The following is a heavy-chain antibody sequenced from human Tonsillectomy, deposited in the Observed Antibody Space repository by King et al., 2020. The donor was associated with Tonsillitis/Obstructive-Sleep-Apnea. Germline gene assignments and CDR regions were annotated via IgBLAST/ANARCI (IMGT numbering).Heavy chain of an antibody. D-gene: IGHD3-22*01. V-gene: IGHV4-4*07. CDR1: GGSISSYY. CDR2: IYTSGST. J-gene: IGHJ4*02. Sequence: QLQESGPGLVKPSETLSLTCTVSGGSISSYYWSWIRQPAGKGLEWIGRIYTSGSTNYNPSLKSRVTMSVDTSKNQFSLKLSSVTAADTAVYYCASHAEDYYDSSGYYVGDDYWGQGTLVTVSS. CDR3: ASHAEDYYDSSGYYVGDDY.